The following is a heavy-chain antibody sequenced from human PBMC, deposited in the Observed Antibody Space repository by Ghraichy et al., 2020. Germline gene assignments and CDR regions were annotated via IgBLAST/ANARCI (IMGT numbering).Heavy chain of an antibody. CDR3: ARVRITMVRGVVYYYYGMDV. V-gene: IGHV4-61*01. CDR1: GGSVSSGSYY. D-gene: IGHD3-10*01. CDR2: IYYSGST. J-gene: IGHJ6*02. Sequence: SQTLSLTCTVSGGSVSSGSYYWSWIRQPPGKGLEWIGYIYYSGSTNHNPSLKSRVTMSVDTSENQFSLKLRSVTAADTAVYYCARVRITMVRGVVYYYYGMDVWGQGTAVTVSS.